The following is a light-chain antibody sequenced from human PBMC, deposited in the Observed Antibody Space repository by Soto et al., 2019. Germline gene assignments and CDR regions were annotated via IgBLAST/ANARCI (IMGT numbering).Light chain of an antibody. CDR2: EVS. J-gene: IGLJ2*01. V-gene: IGLV2-8*01. Sequence: QSALTQPPSASGSPGQSVTITCSGTSSDVGEENYVSWYQQHPGKVPKLILYEVSKRPSGVPDLFSGSRSGNTASLTVSGLQAEDEADYYCSSFAGSPVVFGGGTQLTVL. CDR3: SSFAGSPVV. CDR1: SSDVGEENY.